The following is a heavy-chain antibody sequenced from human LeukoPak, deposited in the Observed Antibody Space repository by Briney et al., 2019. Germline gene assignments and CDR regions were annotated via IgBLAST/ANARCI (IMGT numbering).Heavy chain of an antibody. CDR3: ARGKYYGSGSYYNDVDY. V-gene: IGHV3-30-3*01. Sequence: GRSLRLSCAASGFTFSSYAMHWVRQAPGKGLEWVAVISYDGSNKYYADSVKGRFTISRDNSKNTLYLQMNSLRAEDTAVYYCARGKYYGSGSYYNDVDYWGQGTLVTVSS. J-gene: IGHJ4*02. CDR1: GFTFSSYA. D-gene: IGHD3-10*01. CDR2: ISYDGSNK.